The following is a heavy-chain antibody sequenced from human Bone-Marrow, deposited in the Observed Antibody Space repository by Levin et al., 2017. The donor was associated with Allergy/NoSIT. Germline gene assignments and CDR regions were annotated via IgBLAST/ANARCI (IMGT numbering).Heavy chain of an antibody. CDR2: VRSKGDGGAR. D-gene: IGHD6-19*01. CDR1: GFTFHNAW. V-gene: IGHV3-15*05. CDR3: ATLLNRAVADLFNC. J-gene: IGHJ4*02. Sequence: NTGGSLRLSCVASGFTFHNAWMSWVRQAPGKGLEWVGRVRSKGDGGARDYAAAVKGRFSISRDDSIKTMYLEMNSLKVEDTALYFCATLLNRAVADLFNCWGQGTLVIVSS.